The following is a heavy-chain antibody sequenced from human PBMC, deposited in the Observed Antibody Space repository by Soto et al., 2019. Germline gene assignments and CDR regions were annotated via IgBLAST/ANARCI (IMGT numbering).Heavy chain of an antibody. J-gene: IGHJ4*02. V-gene: IGHV4-59*08. D-gene: IGHD6-19*01. CDR1: GDSFTNYF. CDR3: ARLSGSGWYTAAY. Sequence: SETLSLTCTVSGDSFTNYFWSWIRQPPGKGLEWIGYIYYSGNTNYSPSLKSRVTMSIDTSNSQFSLNLTSVTAADTAVYYCARLSGSGWYTAAYWGQGTLVTVS. CDR2: IYYSGNT.